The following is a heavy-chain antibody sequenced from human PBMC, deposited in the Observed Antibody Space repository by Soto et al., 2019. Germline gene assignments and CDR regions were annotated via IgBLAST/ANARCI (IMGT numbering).Heavy chain of an antibody. D-gene: IGHD2-21*02. V-gene: IGHV3-30*18. J-gene: IGHJ4*02. CDR1: GFTFSSYG. Sequence: QVQLVESGGGVVQPGRSLRLSCAASGFTFSSYGMHWVRQAPGKALEWVAVISYDGSNKYYADSVKGRFTISRDNSKNTQYLQMNSLISEDRAVYYCANVDRWENLPEYHDCGGDCCIDSWGQGTLVTVS. CDR2: ISYDGSNK. CDR3: ANVDRWENLPEYHDCGGDCCIDS.